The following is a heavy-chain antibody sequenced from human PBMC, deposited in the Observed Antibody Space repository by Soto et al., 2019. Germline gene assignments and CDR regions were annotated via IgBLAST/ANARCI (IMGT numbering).Heavy chain of an antibody. Sequence: QVQLVQSGAEVKKPGSSVKVSCKASGCTFSSYAISWVRQAPGQGLEWMGGIIPIFGTANYAQKFQGRVTITADESTSTAYMELSSLRSEDTAVYYCARDSPMDYYDSSGYYTNWFDPWGQGTLVTVSS. J-gene: IGHJ5*02. D-gene: IGHD3-22*01. V-gene: IGHV1-69*01. CDR1: GCTFSSYA. CDR3: ARDSPMDYYDSSGYYTNWFDP. CDR2: IIPIFGTA.